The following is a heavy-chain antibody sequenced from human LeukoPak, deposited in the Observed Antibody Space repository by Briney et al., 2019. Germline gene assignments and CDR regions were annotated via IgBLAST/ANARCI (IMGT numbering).Heavy chain of an antibody. Sequence: SETLSLTCTASGGSISSYYWSWIRQPPGKGLEWIGYIYYSGSTNYNPSLKSRVTISVDTSKNQFSLKLSSVTAADTAVYYCASAKAPRQQLFDYWGQGTLVTVSS. CDR3: ASAKAPRQQLFDY. J-gene: IGHJ4*02. CDR2: IYYSGST. V-gene: IGHV4-59*01. CDR1: GGSISSYY. D-gene: IGHD6-13*01.